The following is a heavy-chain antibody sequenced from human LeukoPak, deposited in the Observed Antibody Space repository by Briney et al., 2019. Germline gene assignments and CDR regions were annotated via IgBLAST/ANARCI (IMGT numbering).Heavy chain of an antibody. J-gene: IGHJ4*02. CDR1: GFTFSSYS. D-gene: IGHD3-22*01. CDR3: ARVRYDGSGYYSIYDY. V-gene: IGHV3-21*01. Sequence: GGSLRLSCAGSGFTFSSYSFNWVRQAPGKGLEWVSSITRSSIYIYYADSVKGRFTISRDNAKNSLYLQMNSLRAEDTAVYYCARVRYDGSGYYSIYDYWGQGTLVTVSS. CDR2: ITRSSIYI.